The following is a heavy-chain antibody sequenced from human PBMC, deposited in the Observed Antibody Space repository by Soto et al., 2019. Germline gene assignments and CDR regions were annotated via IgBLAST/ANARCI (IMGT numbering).Heavy chain of an antibody. Sequence: SETLSLTCAVYGGSFSGYYWSWIRQPTGKGLEWIGEINHRGSTNYNPSLKSRVTISVDTSKNQFSLKLSSVTAADTAVYYCAREKAMVRGVIYYYYGMDVWGQGTTVTVSS. CDR1: GGSFSGYY. CDR2: INHRGST. V-gene: IGHV4-34*01. J-gene: IGHJ6*02. D-gene: IGHD3-10*01. CDR3: AREKAMVRGVIYYYYGMDV.